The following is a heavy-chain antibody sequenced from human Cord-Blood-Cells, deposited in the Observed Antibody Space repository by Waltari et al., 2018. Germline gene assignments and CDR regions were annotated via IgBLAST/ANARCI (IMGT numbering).Heavy chain of an antibody. D-gene: IGHD6-13*01. CDR3: ARGSTYSSSWYYFDY. J-gene: IGHJ4*02. V-gene: IGHV1-69*09. Sequence: QVQLVQSGAEVKKPGSSVKVSCKASGGTFSSYAISWVRQAPGKGLEWMGRIIPILGIANYAQKFQGRVTITADKSTSTAYMELSSLRSEDTAVYYCARGSTYSSSWYYFDYWGQGTLVTVSS. CDR1: GGTFSSYA. CDR2: IIPILGIA.